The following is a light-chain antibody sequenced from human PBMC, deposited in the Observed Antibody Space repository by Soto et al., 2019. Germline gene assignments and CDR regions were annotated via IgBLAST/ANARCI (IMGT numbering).Light chain of an antibody. Sequence: QSALTQPASVSASPGQSITISCTGTSSDVGDYNYVSWYQQHPGKAPKLMIFDVSSRPSGVSNRFSGSKSGNTASLTISGLQAEDEADYYCSSYTSSSTRVFGTGTKLTVL. CDR2: DVS. CDR3: SSYTSSSTRV. CDR1: SSDVGDYNY. V-gene: IGLV2-14*01. J-gene: IGLJ1*01.